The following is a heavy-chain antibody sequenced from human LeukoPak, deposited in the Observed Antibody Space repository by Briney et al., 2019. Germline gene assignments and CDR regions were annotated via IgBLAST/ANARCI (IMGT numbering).Heavy chain of an antibody. J-gene: IGHJ4*02. V-gene: IGHV3-48*01. CDR1: GFTFSSYS. CDR2: ISSSSSTI. Sequence: GGSLRLSCAASGFTFSSYSMNWVRQAPGKGLEWVSYISSSSSTIYYADSVKGRFTISRDNAKNSLYLQMNSLRAEDTAVYYCARALVVRGCDYWGQGTLVTVSS. CDR3: ARALVVRGCDY. D-gene: IGHD3-22*01.